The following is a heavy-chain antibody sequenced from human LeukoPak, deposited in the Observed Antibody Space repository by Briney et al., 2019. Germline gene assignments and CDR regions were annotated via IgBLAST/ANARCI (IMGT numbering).Heavy chain of an antibody. Sequence: PETLSLICTVSGGSISTSSYYWGWIRQPPGKGLEWIGSIYYSGSTYYDPSLKSRVTISVDTSKNQFSLKLSSVTAADTAVYYCARQRIVGATRDFDYWGQGTLVTVSS. J-gene: IGHJ4*02. CDR1: GGSISTSSYY. V-gene: IGHV4-39*01. CDR2: IYYSGST. CDR3: ARQRIVGATRDFDY. D-gene: IGHD1-26*01.